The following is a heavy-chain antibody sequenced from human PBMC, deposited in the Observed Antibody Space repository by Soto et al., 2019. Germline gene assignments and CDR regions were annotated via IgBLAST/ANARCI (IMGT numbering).Heavy chain of an antibody. CDR1: GYTFTGYY. D-gene: IGHD6-13*01. J-gene: IGHJ4*02. CDR2: INPNSGGT. CDR3: ARDPASIAASGLYFDY. Sequence: ASLKVSCKASGYTFTGYYMHWVRQAPGQGLEWMGWINPNSGGTNYAQKFQGWVTMTRDTSISTAYMELSRLRSDDTAVYYCARDPASIAASGLYFDYWGQGTLVTVSS. V-gene: IGHV1-2*04.